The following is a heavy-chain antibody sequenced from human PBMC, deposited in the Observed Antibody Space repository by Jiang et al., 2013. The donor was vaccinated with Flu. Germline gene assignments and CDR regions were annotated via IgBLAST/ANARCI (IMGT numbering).Heavy chain of an antibody. J-gene: IGHJ5*02. CDR1: GGSISSDTFY. D-gene: IGHD2-2*01. CDR2: MHSTGST. V-gene: IGHV4-61*02. Sequence: GLVKPSQTLSLTCTVSGGSISSDTFYWSWIRQPAGKGLEWIGRMHSTGSTNYNPSLKSRVTISIDPSKSQFSLKMTSVTAADTAVYYCARGGVVSAAQNWFDPWGQGTLVTVSS. CDR3: ARGGVVSAAQNWFDP.